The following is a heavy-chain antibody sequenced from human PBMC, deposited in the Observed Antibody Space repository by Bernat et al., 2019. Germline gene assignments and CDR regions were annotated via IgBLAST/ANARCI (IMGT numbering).Heavy chain of an antibody. Sequence: QVQLVESGGGVVQPGRSLRLSCAASGFTFSSYAMHWVRQAPGKGLEWVAVISYGGSNKYYADSVKGRFTISRDNSKNTLYLQMNSLRAEDTAVYYCARPQDSSSYGSVDYWGQGTLVTVSS. CDR2: ISYGGSNK. D-gene: IGHD6-13*01. J-gene: IGHJ4*02. CDR1: GFTFSSYA. V-gene: IGHV3-30-3*01. CDR3: ARPQDSSSYGSVDY.